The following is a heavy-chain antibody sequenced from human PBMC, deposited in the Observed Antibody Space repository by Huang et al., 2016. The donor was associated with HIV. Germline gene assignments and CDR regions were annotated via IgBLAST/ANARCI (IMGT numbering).Heavy chain of an antibody. J-gene: IGHJ4*02. Sequence: QVQLVESGGGVVQPGRSLRVSCTASGFTFTNYGMHWVRQAPGKGLECVAVISYDGSSTYYVDSVKGRFTISRDNSKNTLYLQMNSLRTDDTAMYYCAKNNVAYDFWSGYFTYWGQGALVTVSS. CDR3: AKNNVAYDFWSGYFTY. CDR2: ISYDGSST. D-gene: IGHD3-3*01. CDR1: GFTFTNYG. V-gene: IGHV3-30*18.